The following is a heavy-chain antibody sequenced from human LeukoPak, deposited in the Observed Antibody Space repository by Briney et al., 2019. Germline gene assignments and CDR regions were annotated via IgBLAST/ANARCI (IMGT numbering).Heavy chain of an antibody. V-gene: IGHV4-59*12. D-gene: IGHD3-10*01. CDR1: GGSISSYY. J-gene: IGHJ3*02. CDR2: ISHSGST. CDR3: AKSNGYGLVDI. Sequence: PSETLSLTCTVSGGSISSYYWSWIRQPPGKGLEWIGEISHSGSTNYNPSLKSRVTISVDTSKNQFSLKLNSVTAADTAVYYCAKSNGYGLVDIWGQGTMVTVSS.